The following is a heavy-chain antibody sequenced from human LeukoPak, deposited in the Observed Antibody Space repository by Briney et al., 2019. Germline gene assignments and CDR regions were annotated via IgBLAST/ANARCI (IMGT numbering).Heavy chain of an antibody. CDR2: IYPGDSNI. Sequence: GESLKISCKASGYSFISYWIGWVRQMPGKGLEWMGIIYPGDSNIIYSPSFQGQVTISADKSISTAYLQWSSLKASDTAMYYCARRRDLYSGSYYPFDYWGQGTLVTVSS. V-gene: IGHV5-51*01. CDR3: ARRRDLYSGSYYPFDY. CDR1: GYSFISYW. J-gene: IGHJ4*02. D-gene: IGHD1-26*01.